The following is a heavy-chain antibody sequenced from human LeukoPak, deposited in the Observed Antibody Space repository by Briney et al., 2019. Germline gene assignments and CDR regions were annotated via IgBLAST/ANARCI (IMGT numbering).Heavy chain of an antibody. D-gene: IGHD4/OR15-4a*01. V-gene: IGHV3-11*06. CDR2: ISYSGTYA. CDR3: ARISRANCDH. Sequence: GGSLRLSCVASGFTFSDYYMSWIRQAPGKGLQYVSYISYSGTYANYANSVKGRFSISRDNAKNSLSLQMNSLTTEDTAVYYCARISRANCDHWGQGTLVTVS. J-gene: IGHJ5*02. CDR1: GFTFSDYY.